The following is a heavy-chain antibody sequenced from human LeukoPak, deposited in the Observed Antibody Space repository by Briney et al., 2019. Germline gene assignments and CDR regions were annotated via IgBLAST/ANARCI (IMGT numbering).Heavy chain of an antibody. CDR2: INHSGST. D-gene: IGHD2-8*01. J-gene: IGHJ5*02. CDR1: GGSFSGYY. CDR3: ARRHRRMMYAIGQLYWFDP. V-gene: IGHV4-34*01. Sequence: SETLSLTCAVYGGSFSGYYWSWIRQPPGKGLEWIGEINHSGSTNYNPSLKSRVTISVDTSKNQFSLKLSSVTAADTAVYYCARRHRRMMYAIGQLYWFDPWGQGTLVTVSS.